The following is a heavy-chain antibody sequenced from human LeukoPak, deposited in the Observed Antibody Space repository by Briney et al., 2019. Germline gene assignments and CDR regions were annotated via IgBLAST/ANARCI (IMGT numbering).Heavy chain of an antibody. J-gene: IGHJ4*02. CDR2: IKQDGSEK. D-gene: IGHD6-13*01. V-gene: IGHV3-7*04. CDR1: GFTFSSYW. CDR3: ARVRYSSSWYIAY. Sequence: GGSLRLSCAASGFTFSSYWMSWVRQAPGKGLEWVANIKQDGSEKYYVDSVKGRFTISRDNAKNSPYLQTNSLRAEDTAVYYCARVRYSSSWYIAYWGQGTLVTVSS.